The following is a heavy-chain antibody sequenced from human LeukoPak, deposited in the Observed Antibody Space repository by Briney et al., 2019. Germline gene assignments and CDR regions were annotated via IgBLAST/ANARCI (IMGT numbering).Heavy chain of an antibody. V-gene: IGHV1-69*05. D-gene: IGHD2-8*01. J-gene: IGHJ6*03. CDR3: ARGGYCTNGVCRSGYYYYYMDV. CDR2: IIPIFGTA. Sequence: ASVKVSCKASGGTFSSYAISWVRQAPGQGLEWMGGIIPIFGTANYAQKFQGRVTITTDESTSTAYMELSSLRSEDTAVYYCARGGYCTNGVCRSGYYYYYMDVWGEGTTVTVSS. CDR1: GGTFSSYA.